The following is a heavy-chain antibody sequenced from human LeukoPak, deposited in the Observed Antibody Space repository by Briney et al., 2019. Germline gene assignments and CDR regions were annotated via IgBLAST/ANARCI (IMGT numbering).Heavy chain of an antibody. J-gene: IGHJ5*02. CDR1: GFTFSSYS. Sequence: GGSLRLSCAASGFTFSSYSMNWVRQAPGKGLEWASSISSSSSYIYYADSVKGRFTISRDNAKNSLYLQMNSLRAEDTAVYYCARDKTAAGTSWFDPWGQGTLVTVSS. V-gene: IGHV3-21*01. CDR3: ARDKTAAGTSWFDP. CDR2: ISSSSSYI. D-gene: IGHD6-13*01.